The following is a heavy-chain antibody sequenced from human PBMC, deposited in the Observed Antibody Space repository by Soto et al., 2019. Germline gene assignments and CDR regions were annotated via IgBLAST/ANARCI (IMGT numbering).Heavy chain of an antibody. CDR2: IIPISGAA. D-gene: IGHD1-7*01. J-gene: IGHJ4*02. V-gene: IGHV1-69*06. CDR1: GGTFSNYV. CDR3: ARDMTRTVVHYFDF. Sequence: SVKVSCKASGGTFSNYVVNWVRQAPGQGLEWTGRIIPISGAANYAQKFQGRVTITADKSTSTSYMELSSLRSEDTAVYYCARDMTRTVVHYFDFWGQGTPVTVSS.